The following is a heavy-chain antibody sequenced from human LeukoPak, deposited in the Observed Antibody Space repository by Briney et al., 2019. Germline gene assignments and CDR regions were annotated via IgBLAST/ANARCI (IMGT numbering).Heavy chain of an antibody. CDR3: AKDAASRPGDY. CDR1: GFPFSTYA. CDR2: ISGSGGST. V-gene: IGHV3-23*01. Sequence: GGSLRLSCAASGFPFSTYAMSWVRQAPGKGLEWVSSISGSGGSTYYADSVKGRFTISRDNSKSTLYLHMNSLRAEDTAVYYCAKDAASRPGDYWGQGTLVTVSS. J-gene: IGHJ4*02. D-gene: IGHD6-13*01.